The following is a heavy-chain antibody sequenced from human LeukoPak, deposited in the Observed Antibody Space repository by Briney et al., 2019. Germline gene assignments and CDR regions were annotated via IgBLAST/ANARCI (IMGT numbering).Heavy chain of an antibody. CDR3: ATRRVFGVVIITHFDY. CDR2: IIPIFGTA. V-gene: IGHV1-69*15. CDR1: GGTFSSYA. Sequence: GASVKVSCKASGGTFSSYAISWVRQAPGQGLEWMGRIIPIFGTAIYAQKFQGRVTITADESTSTAYMELSSLRSEDTAVYYCATRRVFGVVIITHFDYWGQGTLVTVSS. D-gene: IGHD3-3*01. J-gene: IGHJ4*02.